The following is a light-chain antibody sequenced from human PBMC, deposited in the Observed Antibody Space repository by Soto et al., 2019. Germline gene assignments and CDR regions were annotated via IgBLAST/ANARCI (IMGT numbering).Light chain of an antibody. J-gene: IGKJ4*01. CDR3: QQYYHWGLS. V-gene: IGKV3D-15*01. CDR2: GSS. CDR1: QNVATN. Sequence: VMTQSPANLSVSPGEGVTVFCWASQNVATNIAWYQVKPAQAPRLLIYGSSTRATGIPATFSGSGSGTHFSLTISSLQSEDSAVYYCQQYYHWGLSFGGGTKVEI.